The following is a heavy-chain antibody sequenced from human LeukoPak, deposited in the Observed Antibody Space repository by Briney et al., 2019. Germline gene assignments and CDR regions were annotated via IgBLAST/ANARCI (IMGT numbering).Heavy chain of an antibody. CDR3: ARVSRSGWFPAFDY. J-gene: IGHJ4*02. V-gene: IGHV1-18*01. Sequence: ASVKVSCKASGYTFTSYGISWVRQAPGQGLEWMGWISAYNGNTNYAQKLQGRVTMTRDTSTSTVYMELSSLRSEDTAVYYCARVSRSGWFPAFDYWGQGTLVTVSS. CDR2: ISAYNGNT. CDR1: GYTFTSYG. D-gene: IGHD6-19*01.